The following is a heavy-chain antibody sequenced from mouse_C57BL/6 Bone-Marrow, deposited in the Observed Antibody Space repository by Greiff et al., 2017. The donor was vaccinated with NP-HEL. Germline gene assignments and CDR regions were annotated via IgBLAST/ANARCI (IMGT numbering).Heavy chain of an antibody. Sequence: QVQLQQSGAELVRPGASVKLSCKASGYTFTDYYINWVKQRPGQGLEWIARIYPGSGNTYYNEKFKGKATLTAEKSSSTAYMQLSSLTSEDSAVYFCATRGIITTVVAPYWYFDVWGTGTTVTVSS. J-gene: IGHJ1*03. V-gene: IGHV1-76*01. CDR1: GYTFTDYY. CDR3: ATRGIITTVVAPYWYFDV. CDR2: IYPGSGNT. D-gene: IGHD1-1*01.